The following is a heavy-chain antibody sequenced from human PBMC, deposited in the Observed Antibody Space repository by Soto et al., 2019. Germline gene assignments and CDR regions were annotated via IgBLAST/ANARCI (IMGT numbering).Heavy chain of an antibody. CDR3: ARAMGDWWTYYYYYGMDV. D-gene: IGHD2-8*02. CDR2: VYYAGAT. Sequence: QVQLQESGPGLVRPSETLSLTCPVSGDAMSSNYWSWLRQPPGNGLEWIGYVYYAGATSYNPSLQSRVTISVDTSKNQFSLKRSSVPAADTAGYYCARAMGDWWTYYYYYGMDVWGQGTTVTFSS. V-gene: IGHV4-59*01. J-gene: IGHJ6*02. CDR1: GDAMSSNY.